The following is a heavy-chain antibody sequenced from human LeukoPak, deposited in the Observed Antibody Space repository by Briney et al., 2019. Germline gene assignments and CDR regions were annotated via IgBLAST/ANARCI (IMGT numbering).Heavy chain of an antibody. D-gene: IGHD2-15*01. CDR2: IYYSGSN. Sequence: SETLSLTCTVSGVSISSSSYYWGWIRQPPGKRLEWIVSIYYSGSNYYNPSLKSRVTISVDTSKNQFSLKLSSVTAADTAVYYCARQASGIFYNQDPHYFDYWGQGTLVTVSS. V-gene: IGHV4-39*01. J-gene: IGHJ4*02. CDR3: ARQASGIFYNQDPHYFDY. CDR1: GVSISSSSYY.